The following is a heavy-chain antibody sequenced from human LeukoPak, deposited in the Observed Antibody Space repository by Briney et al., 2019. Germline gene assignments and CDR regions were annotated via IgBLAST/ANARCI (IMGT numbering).Heavy chain of an antibody. CDR1: GFTFSSYA. Sequence: GGSLRLSCAASGFTFSSYAMHWVRQAPGKGLEWVALISYDGSNKYYADSVKGRFTISRDNSKNTLFLQMNSLRAEDTAVYYCAKVGDNWDFDYWGQGTLVTVSS. V-gene: IGHV3-30*18. J-gene: IGHJ4*02. D-gene: IGHD1-1*01. CDR2: ISYDGSNK. CDR3: AKVGDNWDFDY.